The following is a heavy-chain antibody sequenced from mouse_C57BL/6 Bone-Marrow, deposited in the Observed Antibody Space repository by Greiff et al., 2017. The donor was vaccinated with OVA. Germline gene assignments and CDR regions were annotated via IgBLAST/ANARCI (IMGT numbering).Heavy chain of an antibody. CDR2: IYYSGTI. Sequence: EVKLQESGPGLVKPSQTVFLTCTVTGISITTGNYRWSWIRQFPGNKLEWIGYIYYSGTITYNPSITSRATITRDTPKNQFFLEMNSLTAEDTATYYCARYGSRWYFDVWGTGTTVTVSS. V-gene: IGHV3-5*01. J-gene: IGHJ1*03. D-gene: IGHD1-1*01. CDR3: ARYGSRWYFDV. CDR1: GISITTGNYR.